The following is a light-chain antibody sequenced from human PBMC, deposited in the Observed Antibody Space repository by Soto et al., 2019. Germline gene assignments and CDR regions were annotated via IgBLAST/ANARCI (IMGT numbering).Light chain of an antibody. CDR1: QSISNW. J-gene: IGKJ4*01. CDR3: QQYKSHPLT. V-gene: IGKV1-5*01. Sequence: DIQMTQSPSTLSASVGDRVTFTCRASQSISNWVAWYQQKPGKAPKFLIYDASSLGTGVPSRFSGSGYGTEFTLTITSLQPDDFSTYYCQQYKSHPLTFGGGTKVEIK. CDR2: DAS.